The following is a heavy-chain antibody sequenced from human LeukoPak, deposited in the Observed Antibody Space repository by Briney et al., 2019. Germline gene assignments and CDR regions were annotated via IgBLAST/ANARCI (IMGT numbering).Heavy chain of an antibody. CDR1: GGSMNNYY. V-gene: IGHV4-4*07. D-gene: IGHD3-10*01. CDR2: IYISGST. Sequence: PSETLSLTCTVSGGSMNNYYWSWIRQPAGKGLEWIGRIYISGSTNYNPSLKSRVTMSVDTSKNQFSLKLTSVTAADTAVYYCTRGSIIIDYWGQGILVTVSS. J-gene: IGHJ4*02. CDR3: TRGSIIIDY.